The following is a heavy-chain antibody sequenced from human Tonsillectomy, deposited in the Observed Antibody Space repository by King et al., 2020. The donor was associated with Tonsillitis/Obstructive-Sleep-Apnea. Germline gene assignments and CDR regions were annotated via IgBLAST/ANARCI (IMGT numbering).Heavy chain of an antibody. CDR1: GFTFSSYW. D-gene: IGHD1-20*01. CDR3: ARPITGVSLGFEL. V-gene: IGHV3-7*01. CDR2: IKQGGSEE. J-gene: IGHJ2*01. Sequence: VQLVESGGDLVQPGGSLRLSCAASGFTFSSYWMSWVRQAPGKGLEWVANIKQGGSEEYYVDSVKGRFTISRDNAKNSLYLQMNSLRAEDTAVYYCARPITGVSLGFELWGRGTLVTVSS.